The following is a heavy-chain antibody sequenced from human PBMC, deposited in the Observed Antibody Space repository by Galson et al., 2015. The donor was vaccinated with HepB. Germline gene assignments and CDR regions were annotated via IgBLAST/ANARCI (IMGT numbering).Heavy chain of an antibody. V-gene: IGHV3-23*01. CDR2: ISSSGDRT. J-gene: IGHJ6*02. CDR3: ANYLRYGYEYGMDV. CDR1: GFTFSTYA. Sequence: SLRLSCAASGFTFSTYAMGWVRQAPGKGLEWVSIISSSGDRTRYADSVKGRFTISRDNSKNTLYLQMDSLRAEDTAVYYCANYLRYGYEYGMDVWGQGTTVTVSS. D-gene: IGHD5-18*01.